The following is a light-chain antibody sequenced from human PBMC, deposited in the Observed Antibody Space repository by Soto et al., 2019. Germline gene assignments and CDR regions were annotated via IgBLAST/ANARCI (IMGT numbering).Light chain of an antibody. CDR2: GAS. V-gene: IGKV3-20*01. CDR3: QQYGSSSLRT. Sequence: EIVLTQSPGTLSLSPGERATLSCRASQSVSSSYLAWYQQKPGQAPRLLIYGASSRATGIPDRFSGSGSGTDFTLTISRLEPEDFAVYYCQQYGSSSLRTFGQGTKVDIK. CDR1: QSVSSSY. J-gene: IGKJ1*01.